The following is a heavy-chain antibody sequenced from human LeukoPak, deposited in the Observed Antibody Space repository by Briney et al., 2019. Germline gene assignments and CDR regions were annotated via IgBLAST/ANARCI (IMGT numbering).Heavy chain of an antibody. J-gene: IGHJ4*02. CDR1: GGSISSYY. V-gene: IGHV4-59*01. D-gene: IGHD3-3*01. Sequence: PSETLSLTCTVSGGSISSYYWSWIRQPPGKGLEWIGYIYYSGSTNYNPSLKSRVTISVDTSKNQFSLKLSSVTAADTAVYYCARTTRFLESVYYFDYWGQGTLVTVSS. CDR3: ARTTRFLESVYYFDY. CDR2: IYYSGST.